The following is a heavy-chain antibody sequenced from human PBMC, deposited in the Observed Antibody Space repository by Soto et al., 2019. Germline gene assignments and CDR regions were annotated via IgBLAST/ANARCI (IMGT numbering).Heavy chain of an antibody. Sequence: QITLKESGPTLVKPTQTLTLTCTFSGFSLSTSGVGVGWIRQPPGKALEWLALIYWDDDKRYSPSLKSRLTITXDTSXXXXVLTMTXXXXXXXXXXXXXXXXTTXVLGYWGQGTLVTVSS. CDR3: XXXXTTXVLGY. CDR2: IYWDDDK. CDR1: GFSLSTSGVG. J-gene: IGHJ4*02. D-gene: IGHD3-10*01. V-gene: IGHV2-5*02.